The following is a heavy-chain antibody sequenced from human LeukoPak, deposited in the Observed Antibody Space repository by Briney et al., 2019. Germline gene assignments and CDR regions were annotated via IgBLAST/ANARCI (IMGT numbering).Heavy chain of an antibody. V-gene: IGHV4-39*01. D-gene: IGHD6-13*01. CDR2: IYYSGST. CDR3: ATPIAAAENYYYYMDV. CDR1: GGSISSSSYY. Sequence: TSETLSLTCTVSGGSISSSSYYWGWIRQPPGKGLEWIGSIYYSGSTYYNPSLKSRVTISVDTSKNQFSLKLSSVTAADTAVYYCATPIAAAENYYYYMDVWGKGTTVTVSS. J-gene: IGHJ6*03.